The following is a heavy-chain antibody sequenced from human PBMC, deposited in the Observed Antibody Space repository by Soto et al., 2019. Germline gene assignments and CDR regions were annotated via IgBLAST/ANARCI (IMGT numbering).Heavy chain of an antibody. J-gene: IGHJ6*02. D-gene: IGHD6-6*01. CDR2: IDPSDSYT. CDR3: ARSTRRIAARPNYYYYGMDV. Sequence: GESLKISCKGSGYSFTSYWISWVRQMPGKGLEWMGMIDPSDSYTNYSPSFQGHVTISADKSISTAYLQWSSLKASDTAMYYCARSTRRIAARPNYYYYGMDVWGQGTTVTVSS. V-gene: IGHV5-10-1*01. CDR1: GYSFTSYW.